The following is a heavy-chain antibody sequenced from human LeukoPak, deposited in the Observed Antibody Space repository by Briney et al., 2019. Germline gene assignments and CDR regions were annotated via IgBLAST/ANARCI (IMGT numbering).Heavy chain of an antibody. J-gene: IGHJ3*02. D-gene: IGHD5-12*01. CDR1: GGSISSYS. V-gene: IGHV4-59*08. CDR3: ERHGGESIVAMILHAFDI. CDR2: IYYSGST. Sequence: PSETLSLTCTVSGGSISSYSWSWIRQPPGKGLEWIGSIYYSGSTNYNPSLKSRVTMSVDTSKNQFSLKMSSVIAADTAVYYCERHGGESIVAMILHAFDIWGQGTMVTVSS.